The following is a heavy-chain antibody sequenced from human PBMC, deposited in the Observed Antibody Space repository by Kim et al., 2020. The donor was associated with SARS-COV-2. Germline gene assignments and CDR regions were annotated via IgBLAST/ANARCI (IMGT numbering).Heavy chain of an antibody. J-gene: IGHJ4*02. CDR3: AREYYDFWSGYLDY. D-gene: IGHD3-3*01. CDR2: IWYDGSNK. Sequence: GGSLRLSCAASGFTFSSYGMHWVRQAPGKGLEWVAVIWYDGSNKYYADSVKGRFTISRDNSKNTLYLQMNSLRAEDTAVYYCAREYYDFWSGYLDYWGQGTLVTVSS. CDR1: GFTFSSYG. V-gene: IGHV3-33*01.